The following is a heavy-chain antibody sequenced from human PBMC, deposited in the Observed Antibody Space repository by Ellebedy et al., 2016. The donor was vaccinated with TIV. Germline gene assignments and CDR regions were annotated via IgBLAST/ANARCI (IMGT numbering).Heavy chain of an antibody. CDR3: AHSFVSSTSWAGGMDV. CDR1: GFSFSSYY. V-gene: IGHV4-59*01. CDR2: IYYSGST. Sequence: SETLSLXXTVSGFSFSSYYWSWIRQPPGKGLEWIGYIYYSGSTNYNPALKSRVNISVDTSKNQFFLKLSSVTDADTAVYYFAHSFVSSTSWAGGMDVWGQGSTVTVSS. J-gene: IGHJ6*02. D-gene: IGHD2-2*01.